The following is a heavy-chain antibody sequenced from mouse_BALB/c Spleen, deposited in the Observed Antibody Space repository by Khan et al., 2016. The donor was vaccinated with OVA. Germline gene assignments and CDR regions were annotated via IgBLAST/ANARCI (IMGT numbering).Heavy chain of an antibody. D-gene: IGHD1-1*01. CDR1: GYSFTDYT. Sequence: EVQLQQSGPELVKPGASMKISCKASGYSFTDYTMNWVKQSHGKNLEWIGLINPYNGFTSYNQKFKGKATLTVDKSSSTAYMELLSLTSEDSAVYYCARGNYDGSNYSIDYWGQGTLVTVAA. J-gene: IGHJ3*01. V-gene: IGHV1-18*01. CDR2: INPYNGFT. CDR3: ARGNYDGSNYSIDY.